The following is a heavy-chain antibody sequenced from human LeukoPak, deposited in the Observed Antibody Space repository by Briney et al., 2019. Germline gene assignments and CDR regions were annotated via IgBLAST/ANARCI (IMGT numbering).Heavy chain of an antibody. CDR1: GFTFSSYA. Sequence: GGSLRLSCAASGFTFSSYAMSWVRQTPGKGLEWVANIKQDGIEKLYVDSVKGRFTVSRDNAKNSLYLQMNSLRAEDTAVYYYARNYGNYGSGSPSCWGQGTLVTVSS. D-gene: IGHD3-10*01. J-gene: IGHJ4*02. CDR2: IKQDGIEK. CDR3: ARNYGNYGSGSPSC. V-gene: IGHV3-7*01.